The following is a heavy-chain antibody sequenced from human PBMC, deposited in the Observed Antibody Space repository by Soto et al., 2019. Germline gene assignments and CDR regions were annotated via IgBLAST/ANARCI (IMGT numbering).Heavy chain of an antibody. CDR2: IYPGDSDT. D-gene: IGHD6-19*01. CDR1: GYSFTSYW. CDR3: AGALSLGLADNAFDI. V-gene: IGHV5-51*01. Sequence: PGESLKISCKGSGYSFTSYWIGWVRQMPGKGLEWMGIIYPGDSDTRYSPSFQGQVTISADKSISTAYLQWSSLKASATATYYSAGALSLGLADNAFDIWGQGTRFTASS. J-gene: IGHJ3*02.